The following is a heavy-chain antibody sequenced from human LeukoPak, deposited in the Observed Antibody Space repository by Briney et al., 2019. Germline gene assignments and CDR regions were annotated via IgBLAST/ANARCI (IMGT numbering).Heavy chain of an antibody. Sequence: GESLKISCEGSGYSFTDYWIGWVRQMPGEGLEWMGIIYPGDSDTRYSPSFQGQVTMSADKSISTTYLQWSSLRASDTAIYYCARKTDYADACWDSWGQGTLVTVSS. J-gene: IGHJ5*02. CDR2: IYPGDSDT. CDR3: ARKTDYADACWDS. V-gene: IGHV5-51*01. CDR1: GYSFTDYW. D-gene: IGHD2-2*01.